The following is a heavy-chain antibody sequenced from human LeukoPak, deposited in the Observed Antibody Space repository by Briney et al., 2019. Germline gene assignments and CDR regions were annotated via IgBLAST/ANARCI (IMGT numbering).Heavy chain of an antibody. D-gene: IGHD5-18*01. J-gene: IGHJ4*02. V-gene: IGHV3-23*01. CDR3: AKVGGYGLTPKYYFDY. CDR2: INGSGGST. Sequence: GGSLRLSCAASGFTFSSYAMSWVRQAPGKGLEWVSAINGSGGSTYYADSVKGRFTISRDNSTNTLYLQMNSLRAEDTAVYYCAKVGGYGLTPKYYFDYWGQGTLVTVSS. CDR1: GFTFSSYA.